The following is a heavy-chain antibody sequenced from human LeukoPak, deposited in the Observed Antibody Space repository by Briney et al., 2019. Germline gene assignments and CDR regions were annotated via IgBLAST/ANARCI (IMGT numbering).Heavy chain of an antibody. D-gene: IGHD6-19*01. Sequence: PPETLSLTCAVYGGSFSGYYWSWIRQPPGKGLEWIGEINHSGSTNYNPSLKSRVTISVDTSKNQFSLKLSSVTAADTAVYYCAREPAVAGELDYWGQGTLVTVSS. CDR2: INHSGST. J-gene: IGHJ4*02. V-gene: IGHV4-34*01. CDR3: AREPAVAGELDY. CDR1: GGSFSGYY.